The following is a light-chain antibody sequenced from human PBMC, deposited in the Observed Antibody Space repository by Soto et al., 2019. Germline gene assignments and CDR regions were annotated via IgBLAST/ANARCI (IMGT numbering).Light chain of an antibody. V-gene: IGKV1-5*03. Sequence: EIEMTQSPATPSTSLGERVTIPCRASQTISRRLAWYQQNPGRAPKLLIYKASTLETGVPSRFSVSGSGTDFTLTISSLQPDDFATYYCQHYNSYSEAFGQGTKVDI. CDR1: QTISRR. CDR3: QHYNSYSEA. CDR2: KAS. J-gene: IGKJ1*01.